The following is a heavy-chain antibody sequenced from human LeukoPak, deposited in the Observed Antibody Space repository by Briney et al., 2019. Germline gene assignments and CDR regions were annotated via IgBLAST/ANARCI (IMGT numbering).Heavy chain of an antibody. CDR1: GGSFSGYY. V-gene: IGHV4-34*01. CDR2: INHSGST. Sequence: SETLSLTCAVYGGSFSGYYWSWIRQPPGKGLEWIGEINHSGSTNYNPSLKSRVTISVDTSKNQFSLKLSSVTAADTAVYYCARGLGEMATSRVVDYRGQGTLVTVSS. J-gene: IGHJ4*02. CDR3: ARGLGEMATSRVVDY. D-gene: IGHD5-24*01.